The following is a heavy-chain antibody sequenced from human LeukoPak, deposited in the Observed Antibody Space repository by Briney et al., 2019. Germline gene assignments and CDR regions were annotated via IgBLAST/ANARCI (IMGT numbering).Heavy chain of an antibody. CDR3: ARRAMYYDFWSGYYKDWFDP. D-gene: IGHD3-3*01. CDR2: IYYSGST. Sequence: PSETLSLTCTVSGASINSYYWSWIRQPPGKGLEWIGYIYYSGSTNYNPSLKSRVTISVDTSKNQFSLKLSSVTAADTAVYYCARRAMYYDFWSGYYKDWFDPWGQGTLVTVSS. V-gene: IGHV4-59*08. CDR1: GASINSYY. J-gene: IGHJ5*02.